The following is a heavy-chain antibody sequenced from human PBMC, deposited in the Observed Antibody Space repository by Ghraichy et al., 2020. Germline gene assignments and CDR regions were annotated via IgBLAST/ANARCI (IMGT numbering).Heavy chain of an antibody. CDR3: ARDWALDS. CDR1: GVTFSSYD. V-gene: IGHV3-48*03. Sequence: GSLRLSCAASGVTFSSYDMNWVRQAPGKGLEWVSYIDSGGRTKYYAGSVKGRFTISRDNARNSLYLQMSSLRAEDTAVYYCARDWALDSWGQGTLVTVSS. J-gene: IGHJ4*02. CDR2: IDSGGRTK. D-gene: IGHD3-16*01.